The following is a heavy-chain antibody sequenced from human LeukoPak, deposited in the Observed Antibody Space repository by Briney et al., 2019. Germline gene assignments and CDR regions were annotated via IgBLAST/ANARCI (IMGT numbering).Heavy chain of an antibody. V-gene: IGHV3-23*01. J-gene: IGHJ5*01. CDR3: AKDRPNYYGSNGHYYRRDGDS. Sequence: GGSLRLSCAASGFTFSSYAMSWVRQAPGKGLEWGSAISGSGGSTYYADSVKGRFTISRDNSKNTLYLQMDNLRAEDTAVYYCAKDRPNYYGSNGHYYRRDGDSWGQGTLVTVSS. CDR1: GFTFSSYA. D-gene: IGHD3-22*01. CDR2: ISGSGGST.